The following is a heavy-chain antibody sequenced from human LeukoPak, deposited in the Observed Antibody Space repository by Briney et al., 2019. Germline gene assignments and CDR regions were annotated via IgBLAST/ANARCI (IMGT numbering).Heavy chain of an antibody. V-gene: IGHV3-11*01. J-gene: IGHJ4*02. CDR2: ISSSGSST. CDR3: ARARGSYSFDY. CDR1: GFSFSDYY. Sequence: GGSLRLSCAASGFSFSDYYMGWMRQAPGKGLGWVSYISSSGSSTYYADSVKGRFTISRDNAKNSLYLQMNSLRVEDTAVFYCARARGSYSFDYWGQGTLVTVSS. D-gene: IGHD3-10*01.